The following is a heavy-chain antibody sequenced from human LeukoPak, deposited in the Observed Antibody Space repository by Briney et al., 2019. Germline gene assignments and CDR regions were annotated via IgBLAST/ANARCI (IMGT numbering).Heavy chain of an antibody. CDR3: ARGTRTAKWEHNYFDY. D-gene: IGHD1-26*01. CDR2: IYHSGRT. J-gene: IGHJ4*02. V-gene: IGHV4-39*07. Sequence: SETLSLTCSVSGGSISNTNYYWSWIRQPPGKGLEWIASIYHSGRTDYNPSLKSRVTISVDTSKNQFSLKLSSVTAADTAVYYCARGTRTAKWEHNYFDYWGQGTLVTVSS. CDR1: GGSISNTNYY.